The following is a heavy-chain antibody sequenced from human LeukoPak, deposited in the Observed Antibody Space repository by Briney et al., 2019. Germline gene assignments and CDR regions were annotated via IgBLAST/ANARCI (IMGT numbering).Heavy chain of an antibody. CDR2: ISGSDGST. J-gene: IGHJ4*02. D-gene: IGHD2/OR15-2a*01. CDR1: GGSISSSSYY. CDR3: AKDSAKKYDDY. V-gene: IGHV3-23*01. Sequence: PSETLSLTCTVSGGSISSSSYYWGWIRQPPGKGLEWVSGISGSDGSTNYADSVKGRFTISRENSKNTLYLQMNSLRAEDTAVYYCAKDSAKKYDDYWGQGTLVTVSS.